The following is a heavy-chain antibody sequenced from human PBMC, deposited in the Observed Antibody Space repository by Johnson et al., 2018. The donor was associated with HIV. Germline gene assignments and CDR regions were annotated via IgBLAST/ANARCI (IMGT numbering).Heavy chain of an antibody. CDR1: GFTFSSYG. D-gene: IGHD6-25*01. CDR3: ARRLELQRLPLGEAFDV. CDR2: INWNGGST. V-gene: IGHV3-20*04. Sequence: VQLVESGGGVVQPGRSLRLSCAASGFTFSSYGMHWVRQAPGKGLEWVSGINWNGGSTGYADSVKGRFTISRDNANNSLYLQMNNLRAEDTALYYCARRLELQRLPLGEAFDVWGQGTLVTVSS. J-gene: IGHJ3*01.